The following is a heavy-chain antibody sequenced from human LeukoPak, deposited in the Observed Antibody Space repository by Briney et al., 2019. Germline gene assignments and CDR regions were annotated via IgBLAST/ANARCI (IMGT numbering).Heavy chain of an antibody. CDR2: ISSGSTTI. CDR3: ARGRSGGYFDY. CDR1: GFTFSSNG. V-gene: IGHV3-48*01. Sequence: GGSLRLSCAASGFTFSSNGMNWVRQAPGKGLEWVSYISSGSTTIYYADSVKGRFTISRDNVKNSLYLQMNSLRAEDTAVYYCARGRSGGYFDYWGQGTLVTVSS. J-gene: IGHJ4*02. D-gene: IGHD3-3*01.